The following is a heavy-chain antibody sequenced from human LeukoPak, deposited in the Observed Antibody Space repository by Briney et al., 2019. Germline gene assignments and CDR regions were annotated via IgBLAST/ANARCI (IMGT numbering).Heavy chain of an antibody. V-gene: IGHV3-23*01. D-gene: IGHD1-26*01. CDR3: AKLWRGSHPRYFDH. Sequence: GGSLRLSCAASGFSFSSYAMSWVRQAPGKGLEWVSTITDSGGTTFYADSVKGRFTISRDNSKNTVYLQLNSLRAEDTAVYYCAKLWRGSHPRYFDHWGQGTLVTVSP. CDR1: GFSFSSYA. J-gene: IGHJ4*02. CDR2: ITDSGGTT.